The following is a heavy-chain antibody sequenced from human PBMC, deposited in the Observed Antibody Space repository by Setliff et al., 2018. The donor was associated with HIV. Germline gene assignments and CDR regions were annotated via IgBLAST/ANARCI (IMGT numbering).Heavy chain of an antibody. J-gene: IGHJ4*02. CDR2: IYTSGST. CDR3: ARVGGKGYSNFLDS. D-gene: IGHD2-15*01. Sequence: SETLSLTCIVSSGSIHSGSYYWSWIRQPVGKGLEWIGRIYTSGSTDYNPSLKSRVAISVDTSKNHFSLNLPSVTAADTAIYFCARVGGKGYSNFLDSWGQGLLVTV. V-gene: IGHV4-61*02. CDR1: SGSIHSGSYY.